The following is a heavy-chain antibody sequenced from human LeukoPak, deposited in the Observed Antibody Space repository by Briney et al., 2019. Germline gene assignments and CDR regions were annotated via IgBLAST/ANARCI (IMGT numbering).Heavy chain of an antibody. D-gene: IGHD2-21*02. CDR1: GYTFTSYY. CDR3: ARDLGSGVILAYCGGDCYQTDAFDI. CDR2: INPNGGST. J-gene: IGHJ3*02. Sequence: ASVKVSCKASGYTFTSYYVHWLRQAPGQGLEWLGAINPNGGSTNYAQKFQGTVTMTRDTSTSTVYMDLSSLTSEDTAVYYCARDLGSGVILAYCGGDCYQTDAFDIWGQGTMVTVSS. V-gene: IGHV1-46*01.